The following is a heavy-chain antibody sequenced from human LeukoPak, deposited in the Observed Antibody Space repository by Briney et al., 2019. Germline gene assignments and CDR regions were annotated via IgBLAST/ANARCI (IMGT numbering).Heavy chain of an antibody. CDR1: ALTFSSYA. CDR2: ISGSGGST. V-gene: IGHV3-23*01. CDR3: ARDLGSSGFFGY. Sequence: GGSLRLSCAASALTFSSYAMSWVRQAPGKGLEWVSAISGSGGSTYYADSVKGRFTISRDNSKNTLYLQMNSLRAEDTAVYYCARDLGSSGFFGYWGQGTLVTVSP. J-gene: IGHJ4*02. D-gene: IGHD6-19*01.